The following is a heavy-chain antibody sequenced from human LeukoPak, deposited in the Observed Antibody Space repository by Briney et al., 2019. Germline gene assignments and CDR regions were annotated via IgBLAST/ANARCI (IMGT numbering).Heavy chain of an antibody. D-gene: IGHD5-12*01. Sequence: SETLSLTCTVSGGSISSYYWSWIRQPPGKGLEWIGYIYYSGSTNYNPSLKSRVTMSVDTSKNQFSLKLSSVTAADTAVYYCARGLMVATIYYFDYWGQGTLVTVSS. CDR1: GGSISSYY. J-gene: IGHJ4*02. CDR3: ARGLMVATIYYFDY. V-gene: IGHV4-59*12. CDR2: IYYSGST.